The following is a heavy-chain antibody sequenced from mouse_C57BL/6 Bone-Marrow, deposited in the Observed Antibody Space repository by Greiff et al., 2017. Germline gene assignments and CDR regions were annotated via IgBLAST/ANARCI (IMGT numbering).Heavy chain of an antibody. Sequence: EVKLQESGGGLVKPGGSLKLSCAASGFTFSDYGMHWVRQAPEKGLEWVAYISSGSSTIYYADTVKGRFTISRDNAKNTLFLQMPNLRSEDTEMYYSELLLRYESDYAMDYGGQGTSVTVAS. CDR2: ISSGSSTI. V-gene: IGHV5-17*01. CDR1: GFTFSDYG. J-gene: IGHJ4*01. CDR3: ELLLRYESDYAMDY. D-gene: IGHD1-1*01.